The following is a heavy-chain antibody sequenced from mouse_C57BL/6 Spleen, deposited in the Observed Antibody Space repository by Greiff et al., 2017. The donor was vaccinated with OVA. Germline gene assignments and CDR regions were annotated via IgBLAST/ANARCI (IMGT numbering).Heavy chain of an antibody. CDR1: GYTFTSYW. D-gene: IGHD2-3*01. Sequence: QVQLQQPGAELVRPGSSVKLSCKASGYTFTSYWMHWVKQRPIQGLEWIGNIDPSDSETHYNQKFKDKATLTVDKSSSTAYMQLSSLTSEDSAVYYCARDGYYLRGFDYWGQGTTLTVSS. CDR2: IDPSDSET. J-gene: IGHJ2*01. V-gene: IGHV1-52*01. CDR3: ARDGYYLRGFDY.